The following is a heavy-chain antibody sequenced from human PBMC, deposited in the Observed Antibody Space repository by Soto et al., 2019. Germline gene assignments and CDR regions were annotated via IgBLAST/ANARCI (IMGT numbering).Heavy chain of an antibody. CDR3: ARVRSGYRGYGLDV. CDR2: LYNNGPS. J-gene: IGHJ6*02. CDR1: GGSFTTENYF. V-gene: IGHV4-31*03. D-gene: IGHD5-12*01. Sequence: QVQLQESGPGLVKTSQTLSLTCTVSGGSFTTENYFWSWIRPHPGGGLEWVGSLYNNGPSDSNPSLKSRVAMSVDAAKNHYSLWLTSVTAADAGVYFCARVRSGYRGYGLDVWGQGTTVTVSS.